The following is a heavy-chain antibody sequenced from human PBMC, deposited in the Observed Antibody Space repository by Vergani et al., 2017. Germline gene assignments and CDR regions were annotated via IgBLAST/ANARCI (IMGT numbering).Heavy chain of an antibody. CDR2: INPNTGGT. J-gene: IGHJ4*02. D-gene: IGHD3-10*01. CDR3: ARDKYYYGSGSYDMGLY. Sequence: QVQLVQSGAEVKKPGASVKVSCKASGYTFTGYYIHWVRQAPGRGLEWMGWINPNTGGTNYAQKLQGRVTMTTDTSTSTAYMELRSLRSDDTAVYYCARDKYYYGSGSYDMGLYWGQGTLVTVSS. CDR1: GYTFTGYY. V-gene: IGHV1-2*02.